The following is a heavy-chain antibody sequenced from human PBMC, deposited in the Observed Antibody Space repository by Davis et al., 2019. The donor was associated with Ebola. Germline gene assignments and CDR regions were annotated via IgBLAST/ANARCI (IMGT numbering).Heavy chain of an antibody. CDR2: ISGSATST. CDR3: ARDNYISAFYYYYFMDV. CDR1: GFTFGDYA. V-gene: IGHV3-48*03. D-gene: IGHD1-7*01. Sequence: GESLKISCTTSGFTFGDYAMTWVRQAPGKGLEWVSYISGSATSTFYADSVKGRFTISRDNARDSLYLQMDSLRDEDTGVYFCARDNYISAFYYYYFMDVWGQGTTVTVSS. J-gene: IGHJ6*02.